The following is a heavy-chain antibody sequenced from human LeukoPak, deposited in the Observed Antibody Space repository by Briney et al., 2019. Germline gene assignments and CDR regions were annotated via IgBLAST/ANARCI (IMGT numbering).Heavy chain of an antibody. CDR3: ARDSSLRYYFDY. Sequence: GGSLRLSCAASGFIFSSNWMSWVRQAPGKGLEWVANIKQDGSEKYYVDSVKGRFTISRDNAKNSLSLQMNSLRAEDTAVYYCARDSSLRYYFDYWGQGTLVTVSS. CDR2: IKQDGSEK. CDR1: GFIFSSNW. V-gene: IGHV3-7*01. J-gene: IGHJ4*02.